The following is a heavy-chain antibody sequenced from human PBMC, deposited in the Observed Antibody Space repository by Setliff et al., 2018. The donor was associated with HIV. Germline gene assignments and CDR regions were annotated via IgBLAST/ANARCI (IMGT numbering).Heavy chain of an antibody. CDR2: IYSTGNT. CDR1: GGSISSGTYY. Sequence: SETLSLTCTVSGGSISSGTYYWSWIRQPAGKGLEWIGHIYSTGNTNYNSSLKSRVTMSIETSKNQFSLKLSSVTAADTAVYYCARASSRLNCSGGSCYRAPYAFDIWGQGTMVTVS. D-gene: IGHD2-15*01. CDR3: ARASSRLNCSGGSCYRAPYAFDI. V-gene: IGHV4-61*09. J-gene: IGHJ3*02.